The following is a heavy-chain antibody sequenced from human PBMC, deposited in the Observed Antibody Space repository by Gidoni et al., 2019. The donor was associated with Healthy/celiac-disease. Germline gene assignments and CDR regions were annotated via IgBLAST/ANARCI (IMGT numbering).Heavy chain of an antibody. D-gene: IGHD3-3*01. Sequence: EVQLVQSGAEVKKPGESLKLYCKGSGSSFTSYWIGWVPQMPGKGLEWMGIIYPGDSDTSYSPSFQGQVTISADKSISTAYLQWSGLKASDTARYYCARLGGGLGVVLNYYMDVWGKGPRSPSP. V-gene: IGHV5-51*01. CDR3: ARLGGGLGVVLNYYMDV. CDR1: GSSFTSYW. CDR2: IYPGDSDT. J-gene: IGHJ6*03.